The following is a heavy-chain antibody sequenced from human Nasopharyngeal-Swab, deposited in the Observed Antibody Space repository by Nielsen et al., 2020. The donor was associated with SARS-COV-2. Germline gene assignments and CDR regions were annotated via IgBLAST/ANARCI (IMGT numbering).Heavy chain of an antibody. V-gene: IGHV4-59*08. Sequence: SETLSLTCTVSGASISSYYWSWIRQPPGKGLEWVAYSHYSGSTNYNPSLKSRVTMSVDTSKRQFSLMLTSVTAADTAVYYCARGLDYWGQGTLVTVSS. J-gene: IGHJ4*02. CDR2: SHYSGST. CDR1: GASISSYY. CDR3: ARGLDY.